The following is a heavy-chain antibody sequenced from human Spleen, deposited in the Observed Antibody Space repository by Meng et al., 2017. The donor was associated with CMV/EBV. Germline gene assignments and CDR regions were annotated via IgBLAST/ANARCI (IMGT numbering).Heavy chain of an antibody. CDR1: GFTFSSYT. CDR2: ISSDVNNK. D-gene: IGHD5-24*01. CDR3: ARQRGQVWIDLHYFDY. J-gene: IGHJ4*02. V-gene: IGHV3-30*04. Sequence: GFTFSSYTMHWVRQAPGKGLEWVALISSDVNNKYYADSVKGRFTISRDNSKNTLYLQMNRLRTEDTAVYYCARQRGQVWIDLHYFDYWGQGTLVTVSS.